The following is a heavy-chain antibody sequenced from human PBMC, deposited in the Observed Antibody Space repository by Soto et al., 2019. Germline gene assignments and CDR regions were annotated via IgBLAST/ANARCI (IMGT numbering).Heavy chain of an antibody. V-gene: IGHV1-8*01. D-gene: IGHD6-13*01. J-gene: IGHJ5*02. CDR1: GYTFTSYD. CDR2: MNPKSGNT. Sequence: QVQLVQSGAEVKKPGASVKVSCKASGYTFTSYDINWVRQATGQGLEWMGWMNPKSGNTDYAQKFQGRVTMTRNTSISTAYMELSSLRSEDTAVYYCARERSAAGAGWFDPCGQGTLVTVSS. CDR3: ARERSAAGAGWFDP.